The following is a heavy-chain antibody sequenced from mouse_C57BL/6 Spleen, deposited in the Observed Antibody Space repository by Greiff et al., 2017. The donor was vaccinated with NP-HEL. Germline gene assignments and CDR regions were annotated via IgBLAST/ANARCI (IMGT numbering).Heavy chain of an antibody. V-gene: IGHV3-1*01. Sequence: VQLKESGPGMVKPSQSLSLTCTVTGYSITSGYDWHWIRHFPGNKLEWMGYISYSGSTNYNPSLKSRISITHDTSKNHFFLKLNSVTTEDTATYYCAREGSTWYFDVWGTGTTVTVSS. D-gene: IGHD1-1*01. CDR3: AREGSTWYFDV. CDR2: ISYSGST. J-gene: IGHJ1*03. CDR1: GYSITSGYD.